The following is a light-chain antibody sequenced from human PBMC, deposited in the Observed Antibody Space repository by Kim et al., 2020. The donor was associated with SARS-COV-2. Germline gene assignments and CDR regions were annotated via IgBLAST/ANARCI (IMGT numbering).Light chain of an antibody. J-gene: IGKJ4*01. CDR1: QSVSSN. CDR3: QQYNNWPLT. Sequence: EIVMTQSPATLSVSPGERATLSCRASQSVSSNLAWYQQKPGQAPRLLIYGASTRATGIPARFSGSGSGTEFTLTISSLQSEDFAVYYCQQYNNWPLTFGGVTKLEI. CDR2: GAS. V-gene: IGKV3-15*01.